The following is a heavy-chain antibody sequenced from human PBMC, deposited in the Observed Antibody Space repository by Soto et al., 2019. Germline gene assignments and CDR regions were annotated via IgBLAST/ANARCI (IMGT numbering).Heavy chain of an antibody. CDR2: IYYSGST. J-gene: IGHJ6*02. D-gene: IGHD2-2*01. CDR1: GDSLSSGGYY. V-gene: IGHV4-31*04. CDR3: AKTKMPYVRNGMDV. Sequence: QVRLQESGPGLVRPSQTLSLTCTVSGDSLSSGGYYCSWIRQLPGKGLEWIGFIYYSGSTFYNPSLRSRVTMSADASKNQISLKLSSVTAADTAVYYCAKTKMPYVRNGMDVWGQGTTVTVSS.